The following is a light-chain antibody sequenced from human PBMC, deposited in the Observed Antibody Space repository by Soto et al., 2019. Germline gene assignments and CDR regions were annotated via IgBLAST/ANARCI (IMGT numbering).Light chain of an antibody. CDR2: WAS. CDR1: QSVLYSSNNKNY. V-gene: IGKV4-1*01. CDR3: QQNYSTPRT. Sequence: DIVMTQSPDSLAVSLGERATINCKSSQSVLYSSNNKNYLAWYQQKPGQPPKLLIYWASTRESGVPDRFSGSWSGTDFTLTISSLQAEDVAVYYCQQNYSTPRTFGQGTKVEIK. J-gene: IGKJ1*01.